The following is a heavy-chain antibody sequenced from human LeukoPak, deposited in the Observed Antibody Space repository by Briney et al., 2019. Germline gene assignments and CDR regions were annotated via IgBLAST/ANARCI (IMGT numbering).Heavy chain of an antibody. CDR2: ISGSGGST. CDR3: ATIPLYSGSYSSFGY. D-gene: IGHD1-26*01. J-gene: IGHJ4*02. V-gene: IGHV3-23*01. Sequence: GSLRLSCAASGFTFSSYAMSWVRQAPGKGLEWVSAISGSGGSTYYADSVKGRFTISRDNSKNTLYLQMNSLRAEDTAVYYCATIPLYSGSYSSFGYWGQGTLVTVSS. CDR1: GFTFSSYA.